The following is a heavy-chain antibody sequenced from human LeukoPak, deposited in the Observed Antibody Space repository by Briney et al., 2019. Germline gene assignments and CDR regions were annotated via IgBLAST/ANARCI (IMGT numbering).Heavy chain of an antibody. CDR2: ISYDGSNK. CDR1: EFTFSSYG. CDR3: AKARLGDRYYYYYYGMDV. Sequence: PGGSLRLSCAASEFTFSSYGMHWVRQAPGKGLEWVAVISYDGSNKYYADSVKGRFTISRDNSKNTLYLQMNSLRAEDTAVYYCAKARLGDRYYYYYYGMDVWGQGTTVTVSS. V-gene: IGHV3-30*18. J-gene: IGHJ6*02. D-gene: IGHD2-21*02.